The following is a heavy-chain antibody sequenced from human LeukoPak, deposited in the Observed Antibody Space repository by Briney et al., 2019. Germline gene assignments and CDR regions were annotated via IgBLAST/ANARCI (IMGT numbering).Heavy chain of an antibody. V-gene: IGHV5-51*01. D-gene: IGHD2/OR15-2a*01. CDR3: ARGRVAAVSTSLSY. CDR1: GYRFSGYW. Sequence: GASLKISCKGSGYRFSGYWIGWVRQMPGKGLEWMGIIYPGDFETRYSPSFQGQVTISADRSISTAYVQWSSLKASDTAMYYCARGRVAAVSTSLSYWGQGTLVTVSS. J-gene: IGHJ4*02. CDR2: IYPGDFET.